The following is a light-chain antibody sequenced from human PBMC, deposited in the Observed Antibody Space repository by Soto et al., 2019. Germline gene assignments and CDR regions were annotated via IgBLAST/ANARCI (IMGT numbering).Light chain of an antibody. Sequence: QSVLTQPASVSGSPGQSITISCTRTSSDVGGYNYVSWYQQHPGKAPKLMIYEVSNRPSGVSNRFSGSKSGNTASLTISGLQAEDEADYYCSSYTVFGGGTKLTVL. CDR3: SSYTV. J-gene: IGLJ2*01. V-gene: IGLV2-14*01. CDR1: SSDVGGYNY. CDR2: EVS.